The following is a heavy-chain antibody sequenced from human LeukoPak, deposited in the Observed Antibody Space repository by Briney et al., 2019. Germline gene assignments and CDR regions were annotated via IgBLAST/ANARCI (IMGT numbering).Heavy chain of an antibody. D-gene: IGHD6-13*01. CDR2: ITANNTNK. V-gene: IGHV3-48*01. Sequence: GGSLRLSCTASGLSFSSYNMNWVRQAPGKGPEWVAYITANNTNKYYADSVKGRFTISRDNAKKSLFLQMNSLRAEDTAVYYCAAASAFSSSWRSWGQGTVVTVSS. CDR3: AAASAFSSSWRS. J-gene: IGHJ5*02. CDR1: GLSFSSYN.